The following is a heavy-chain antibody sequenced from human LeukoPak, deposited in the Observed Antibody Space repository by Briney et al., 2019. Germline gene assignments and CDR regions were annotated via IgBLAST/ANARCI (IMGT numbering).Heavy chain of an antibody. CDR2: IKHKGYN. D-gene: IGHD4-17*01. Sequence: SVTQSLTCAVSGVSFNDYYWSWVRQTPGKGLEWIGEIKHKGYNNDCPSLKSRVTLSIDRSRKQFSLNLRSVTVADTGIYYCTRMTTGHDYWGQGTLVSVSP. V-gene: IGHV4-34*01. J-gene: IGHJ4*02. CDR1: GVSFNDYY. CDR3: TRMTTGHDY.